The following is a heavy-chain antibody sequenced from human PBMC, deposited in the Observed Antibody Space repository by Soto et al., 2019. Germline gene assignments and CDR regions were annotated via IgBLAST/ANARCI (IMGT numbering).Heavy chain of an antibody. J-gene: IGHJ4*02. V-gene: IGHV4-39*01. D-gene: IGHD6-6*01. CDR3: ASVGIAARPEGSGY. Sequence: QLQLQESGPGLVKPSETLSLTCTVSGGSISSSSYYWGWIRQPPGKGLEWIGSIYYSGSPYYNPSLKSRVTISVDTSKSRCCLKLSSVTAADTAVYYCASVGIAARPEGSGYWGQGTLVTVSS. CDR2: IYYSGSP. CDR1: GGSISSSSYY.